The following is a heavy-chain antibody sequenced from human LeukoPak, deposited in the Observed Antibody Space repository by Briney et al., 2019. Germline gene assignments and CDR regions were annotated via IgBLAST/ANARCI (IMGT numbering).Heavy chain of an antibody. CDR3: ARGRDPEEGYYYGMDV. J-gene: IGHJ6*02. V-gene: IGHV1-46*01. CDR1: GYTFTSYG. Sequence: GASVKVSCKASGYTFTSYGISWVRQAPGQGLEWMGIINPSGGSTSYAQKFQGRVTMTRDTSTSTVYMELSSLRSEDTAVYYCARGRDPEEGYYYGMDVWGQGTTVTVSS. D-gene: IGHD6-6*01. CDR2: INPSGGST.